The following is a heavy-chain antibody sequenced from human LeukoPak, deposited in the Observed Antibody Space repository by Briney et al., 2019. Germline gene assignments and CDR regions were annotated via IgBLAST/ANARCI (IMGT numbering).Heavy chain of an antibody. V-gene: IGHV3-21*04. J-gene: IGHJ4*02. CDR2: FSSS. CDR1: GFTFSNYN. D-gene: IGHD3-22*01. Sequence: GGSLRLSCAASGFTFSNYNMNWVRQAPGKGLEWVSSFSSSRFTISRDNAKNSLYLQMNSLRAEDTALYYCAKAETYYYDSSGYYYWGQGTLVTVSS. CDR3: AKAETYYYDSSGYYY.